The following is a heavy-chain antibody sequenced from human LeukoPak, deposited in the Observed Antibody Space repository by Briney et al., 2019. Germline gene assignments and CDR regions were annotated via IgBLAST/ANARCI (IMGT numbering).Heavy chain of an antibody. V-gene: IGHV4-38-2*02. J-gene: IGHJ4*02. CDR3: ARVIYCGGDCYYYFDD. CDR2: IYHSGYT. D-gene: IGHD2-21*02. CDR1: GYSISSGYY. Sequence: SETLSLTCTVSGYSISSGYYWGWIRQPPGKGLEWIGSIYHSGYTFYSPSLKSRVTISVDTSKNQFSLNLSSVTAADTAVYYCARVIYCGGDCYYYFDDWGQGTLVTVSS.